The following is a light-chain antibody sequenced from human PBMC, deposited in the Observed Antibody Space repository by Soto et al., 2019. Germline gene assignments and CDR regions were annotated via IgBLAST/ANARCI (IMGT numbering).Light chain of an antibody. CDR3: SSYTSSTTYV. CDR1: SSDVGSYNR. V-gene: IGLV2-18*02. J-gene: IGLJ1*01. Sequence: QYALTQPPFVSGSPGQSATFSCTGTSSDVGSYNRVSWYQQPPGTAPKLMIYEVSNRPSGVPDRFSGSKSGNTASLTISGLQAEDEADYYCSSYTSSTTYVFRTGTKVPVL. CDR2: EVS.